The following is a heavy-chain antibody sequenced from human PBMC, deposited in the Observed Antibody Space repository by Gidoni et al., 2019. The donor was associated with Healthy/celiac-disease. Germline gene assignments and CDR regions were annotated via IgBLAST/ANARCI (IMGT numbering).Heavy chain of an antibody. CDR3: ARPLYSSRWYSTGPRDAFDI. CDR2: IYYSGNT. V-gene: IGHV4-39*01. J-gene: IGHJ3*02. Sequence: QLQLQESGPGLVKPSETLSLTCTVSGGAISSSSYYWGWIRQPPGKGLEWIGSIYYSGNTYYYPSLKSRVTISVDTSKNQFSLKLSSVTAADTAVYYCARPLYSSRWYSTGPRDAFDIWGQGTMVTVSS. D-gene: IGHD6-13*01. CDR1: GGAISSSSYY.